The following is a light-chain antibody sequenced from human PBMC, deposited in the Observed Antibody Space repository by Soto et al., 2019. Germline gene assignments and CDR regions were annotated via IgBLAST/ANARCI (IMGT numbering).Light chain of an antibody. CDR3: CSFAGSYTLYV. V-gene: IGLV2-11*01. J-gene: IGLJ1*01. CDR2: DVS. CDR1: SSDVGGYSY. Sequence: QSALTQPRSVSGSPGQSVTISCTGTSSDVGGYSYVSWFQQHPGKAPKLMIYDVSKRPSGVPDRFSGSKSGNTASLTISGLQAEDEADYYCCSFAGSYTLYVFGTGTKPTVL.